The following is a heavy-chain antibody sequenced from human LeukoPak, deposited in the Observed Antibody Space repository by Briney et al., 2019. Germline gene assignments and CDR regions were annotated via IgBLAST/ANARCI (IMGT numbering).Heavy chain of an antibody. CDR1: GYTFTSYG. D-gene: IGHD3-10*01. J-gene: IGHJ6*03. Sequence: WASVKVSCKASGYTFTSYGISWVRQAPGQGLEWMGWMNPNSGNTGYAQKFQGRVTMTRNTSISTAYMELSSLRSEDTAVYYCARVGLWFGELFANIAPSWVYYYYYMDVWGKGTTVTISS. V-gene: IGHV1-8*02. CDR3: ARVGLWFGELFANIAPSWVYYYYYMDV. CDR2: MNPNSGNT.